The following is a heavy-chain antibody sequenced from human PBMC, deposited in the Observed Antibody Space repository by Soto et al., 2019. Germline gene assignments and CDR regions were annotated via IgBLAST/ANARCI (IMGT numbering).Heavy chain of an antibody. V-gene: IGHV1-46*01. CDR2: NNPSGGST. Sequence: QVQLVQSGAEVKKPGASVKVSCKASGYTFTSYYMHWVRQAPGQGLAWMGINNPSGGSTSYAQKFQGRVTMTRDTSTSTVYMELSSLRSEDTAVYYGARGSKYGGYFNWGQGTLVTVSS. CDR3: ARGSKYGGYFN. CDR1: GYTFTSYY. J-gene: IGHJ4*02. D-gene: IGHD5-12*01.